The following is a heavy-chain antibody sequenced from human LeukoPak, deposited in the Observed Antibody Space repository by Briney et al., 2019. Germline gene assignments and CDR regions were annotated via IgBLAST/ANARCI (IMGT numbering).Heavy chain of an antibody. J-gene: IGHJ4*02. CDR2: IIPILGIA. CDR3: AMRGCGNSGFDY. CDR1: GGTFSSYT. Sequence: LVKVSCKASGGTFSSYTISWVRQAPGQGLEWMGRIIPILGIANYAQKFQGRVTIAADKSTSTAYMELSSLRSEDTAVYYCAMRGCGNSGFDYWGQGTLVAVSS. V-gene: IGHV1-69*02. D-gene: IGHD4-23*01.